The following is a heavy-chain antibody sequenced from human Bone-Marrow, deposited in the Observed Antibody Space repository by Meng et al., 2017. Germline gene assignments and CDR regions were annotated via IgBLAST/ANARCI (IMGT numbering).Heavy chain of an antibody. D-gene: IGHD2-15*01. V-gene: IGHV3-15*01. J-gene: IGHJ4*02. Sequence: EVQLVEYGGGLGKPGGSLRLSGEGSGFTFSNAYMTWVRQVPGKRLEWVGRIKIKPDGETIDYAAPVKGRFTISRDDSRNTVYLQMNSLKTEDTAVYYCSGHIDYWGQGTLVTVSS. CDR2: IKIKPDGETI. CDR1: GFTFSNAY. CDR3: SGHIDY.